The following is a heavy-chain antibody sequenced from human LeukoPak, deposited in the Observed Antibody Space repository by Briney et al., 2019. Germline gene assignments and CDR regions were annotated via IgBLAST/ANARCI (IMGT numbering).Heavy chain of an antibody. D-gene: IGHD3-16*01. Sequence: HGESLKISCKGSGYDFATYWIGWVRQTPGKGLEWVGIIYPADSDTRYSPSFQGHVTISADYSISTACLQWSSLKASDTAIYYCARTLQSYGHNYFDPWGQGTLVTVSS. CDR3: ARTLQSYGHNYFDP. J-gene: IGHJ5*02. CDR2: IYPADSDT. CDR1: GYDFATYW. V-gene: IGHV5-51*01.